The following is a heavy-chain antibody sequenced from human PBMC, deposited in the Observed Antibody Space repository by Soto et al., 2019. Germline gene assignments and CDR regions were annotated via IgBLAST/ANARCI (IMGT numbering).Heavy chain of an antibody. CDR2: ISGSGGST. CDR3: AKDPWQWLRYYFDY. J-gene: IGHJ4*02. D-gene: IGHD5-12*01. V-gene: IGHV3-23*01. CDR1: GFTFSSYA. Sequence: PGGSLRLSCAASGFTFSSYAMSWVRQAPGKGLEWVSAISGSGGSTYYADSVKGRFTISRDNSKNTLYLQMNSLRAEDTAVYYCAKDPWQWLRYYFDYWGQGTLVTSPQ.